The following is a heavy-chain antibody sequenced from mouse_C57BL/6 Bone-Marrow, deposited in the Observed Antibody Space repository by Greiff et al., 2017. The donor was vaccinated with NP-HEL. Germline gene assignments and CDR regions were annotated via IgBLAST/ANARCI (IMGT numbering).Heavy chain of an antibody. Sequence: VHVKQSGAELVKPGASVKLSCTASGFNIKDYYMHWVKQRTEQGLEWIGRIDPEDGETKYAPKFQGKATITADTSSNTAYLQLSSLTSEDTAVYYCARETVFIYYLWYFDVWGTGTTVTVSS. J-gene: IGHJ1*03. CDR2: IDPEDGET. D-gene: IGHD1-1*01. V-gene: IGHV14-2*01. CDR3: ARETVFIYYLWYFDV. CDR1: GFNIKDYY.